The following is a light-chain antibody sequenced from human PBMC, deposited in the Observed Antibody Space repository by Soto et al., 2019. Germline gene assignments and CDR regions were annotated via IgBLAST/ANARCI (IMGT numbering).Light chain of an antibody. CDR3: AAWDDSLSGQDV. CDR1: SSNIGSNY. J-gene: IGLJ1*01. V-gene: IGLV1-47*01. CDR2: RNN. Sequence: QSALTQPPSASGTPGQRVTISCSGSSSNIGSNYVYWYQQLPGTAPKLLIYRNNQRPSGVPDRFSGSKSGTSASLAISGLRSEDEADYYCAAWDDSLSGQDVFGTGTKVTVL.